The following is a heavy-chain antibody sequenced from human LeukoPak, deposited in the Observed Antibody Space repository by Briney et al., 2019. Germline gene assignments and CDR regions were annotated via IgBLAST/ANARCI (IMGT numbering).Heavy chain of an antibody. CDR2: INHSGST. CDR1: GGSFSGYY. D-gene: IGHD2-15*01. V-gene: IGHV4-34*01. J-gene: IGHJ4*02. Sequence: PSETLSLTCAVYGGSFSGYYWSWIRQPPGRGLEWIGEINHSGSTNYNPSLKSRVTISVDTSKNQFSLKLGSVTAADTAVYYCARVIGGTIDYWGQGTLVTVSS. CDR3: ARVIGGTIDY.